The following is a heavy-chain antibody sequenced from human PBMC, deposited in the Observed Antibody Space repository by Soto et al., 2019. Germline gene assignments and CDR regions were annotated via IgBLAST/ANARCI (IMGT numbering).Heavy chain of an antibody. CDR1: GYSISSGYY. Sequence: SETLSLTCAVSGYSISSGYYWGWIRQPPGKGLEWIGSIYHSGSTYYNPSLKSRVTISVDTSKNQFSLKLSSVTAADTAVYYCERRGTMIVVHNWGQGTLVTFSS. D-gene: IGHD3-22*01. CDR3: ERRGTMIVVHN. CDR2: IYHSGST. V-gene: IGHV4-38-2*01. J-gene: IGHJ4*02.